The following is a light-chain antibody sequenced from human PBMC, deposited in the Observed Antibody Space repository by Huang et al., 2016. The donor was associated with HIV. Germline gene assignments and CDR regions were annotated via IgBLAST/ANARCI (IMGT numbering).Light chain of an antibody. Sequence: IVMTQSPATLSVSPGERVTVSCRANRSVSSNLAWYQQRPGQAPRLLIYGSSTRAPGIPARFSGSVSGTDFSLTISRLQSEDFALYYCQQYNNWLLSFGGGTRVDI. CDR1: RSVSSN. J-gene: IGKJ4*01. CDR2: GSS. V-gene: IGKV3-15*01. CDR3: QQYNNWLLS.